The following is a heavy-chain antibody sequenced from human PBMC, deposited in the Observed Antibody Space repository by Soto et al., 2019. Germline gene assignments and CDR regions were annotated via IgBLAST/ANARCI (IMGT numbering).Heavy chain of an antibody. Sequence: ASVKVSCKTSGYTFTTYGISWVLQAPGQGLEWMGWISAYSGSTKFAQKLQGRVTMTTDTSTTTAYMELRSLTSDDTAVYYCARDFTKSSSWPYYFDYWGQGTLVTVSS. V-gene: IGHV1-18*01. CDR3: ARDFTKSSSWPYYFDY. CDR1: GYTFTTYG. D-gene: IGHD6-13*01. CDR2: ISAYSGST. J-gene: IGHJ4*02.